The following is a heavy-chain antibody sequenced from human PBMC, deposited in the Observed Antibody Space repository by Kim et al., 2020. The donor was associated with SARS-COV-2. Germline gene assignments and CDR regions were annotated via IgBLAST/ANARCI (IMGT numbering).Heavy chain of an antibody. Sequence: SETLSLTCTVSGGSISSYYWSWIRQPPGKGLEWIGYIYYSGSTNYNPSLKSRVTISVDTSKNQFSLKLSSVTAADTAVYYCARDSGGATFDYWGQGTLVTVSS. D-gene: IGHD1-26*01. V-gene: IGHV4-59*01. CDR1: GGSISSYY. CDR3: ARDSGGATFDY. J-gene: IGHJ4*02. CDR2: IYYSGST.